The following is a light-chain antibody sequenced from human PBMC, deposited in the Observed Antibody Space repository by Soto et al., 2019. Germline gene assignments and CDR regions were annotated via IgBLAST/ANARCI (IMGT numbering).Light chain of an antibody. J-gene: IGKJ4*01. CDR3: QQVNSYPLT. CDR2: AAS. CDR1: QGISSY. Sequence: DIQLTQSPSFLSASVGDRGTITCRASQGISSYLAWYQQKPGKAPKLLIYAASILQSGVPSRFSGSGSGTEFTLTISSLQPEDFATYYCQQVNSYPLTFGGGTKV. V-gene: IGKV1-9*01.